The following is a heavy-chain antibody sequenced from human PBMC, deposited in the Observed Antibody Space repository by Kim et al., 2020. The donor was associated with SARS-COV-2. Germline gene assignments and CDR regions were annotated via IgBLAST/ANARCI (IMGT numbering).Heavy chain of an antibody. J-gene: IGHJ4*02. D-gene: IGHD3-22*01. Sequence: VKGRFTISRDDSKNTLYLQMNSLKTEDTAVYYCTTVYDSSGYPADYSFDYWGQGTLVTVSS. CDR3: TTVYDSSGYPADYSFDY. V-gene: IGHV3-15*01.